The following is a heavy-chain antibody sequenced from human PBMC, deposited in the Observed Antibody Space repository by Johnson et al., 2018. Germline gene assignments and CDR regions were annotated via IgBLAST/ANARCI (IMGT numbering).Heavy chain of an antibody. CDR3: AGGGGSGSGTQTYYGMDV. CDR2: IKQDGSEK. D-gene: IGHD3-10*01. Sequence: VQLQESGGGLVQPGGSLRLSCAASGFTFSSYSMNWVRQAPGKGLEWVANIKQDGSEKYYVDSVKGRFTISRDNSKNTLYLQMNSLRAEGTAVYYCAGGGGSGSGTQTYYGMDVWGQGTTVTVSS. CDR1: GFTFSSYS. J-gene: IGHJ6*02. V-gene: IGHV3-7*04.